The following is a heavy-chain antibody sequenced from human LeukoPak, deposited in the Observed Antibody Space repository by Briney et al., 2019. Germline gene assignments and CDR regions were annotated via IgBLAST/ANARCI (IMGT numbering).Heavy chain of an antibody. CDR1: GYTFTGYY. CDR3: ARGRALYNWFDP. Sequence: ASVKVSCKASGYTFTGYYMHWVRQAPGQGLEWMGWINPNSGGTNYAQKFQGRVTMTRDTSISTAYMELSSLRSEDTAVYYCARGRALYNWFDPWGQGTLVTVSS. CDR2: INPNSGGT. J-gene: IGHJ5*02. V-gene: IGHV1-2*02.